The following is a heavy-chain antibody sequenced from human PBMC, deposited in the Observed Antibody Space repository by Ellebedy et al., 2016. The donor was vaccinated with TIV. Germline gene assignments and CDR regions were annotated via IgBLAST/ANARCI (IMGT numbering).Heavy chain of an antibody. Sequence: MPSETLSLTCTVSGSSMSGFNWGRVRQPPGKALEWIGYVHHTGTTSFSPSLQRRVSISEDTSNNQFSLTLNSLTAADTAVYYCATLRKFGELFSDFWGPGTLVTVSS. D-gene: IGHD3-10*01. J-gene: IGHJ4*02. CDR3: ATLRKFGELFSDF. CDR1: GSSMSGFN. V-gene: IGHV4-59*01. CDR2: VHHTGTT.